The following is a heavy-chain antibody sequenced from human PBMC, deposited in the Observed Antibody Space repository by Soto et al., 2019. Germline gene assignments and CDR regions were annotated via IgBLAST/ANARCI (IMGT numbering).Heavy chain of an antibody. CDR2: IDPSDSYI. V-gene: IGHV5-10-1*01. CDR3: AITSTGV. CDR1: GYSFTTYW. J-gene: IGHJ6*02. Sequence: GESLKISCNGAGYSFTTYWISWVRQMPGKGREWLGRIDPSDSYINYSPSVQGHVTISTDKSISTAYLQLRSLKASVIAMYYSAITSTGVLDQGAMVTISS.